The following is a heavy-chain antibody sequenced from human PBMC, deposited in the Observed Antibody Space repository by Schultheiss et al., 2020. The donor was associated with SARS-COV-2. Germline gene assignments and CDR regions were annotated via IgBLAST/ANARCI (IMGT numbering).Heavy chain of an antibody. V-gene: IGHV3-30*03. J-gene: IGHJ6*02. D-gene: IGHD2-2*01. CDR3: ARETYCRTTSCSAKYGMDV. Sequence: GGSLRLSCAASGFTFSSYAMSWVRQAPGKGLEWVAVISYDGSNKYYADSVKGRFTISRDNSKNTLYLQMNSLRAEDTAVYYCARETYCRTTSCSAKYGMDVWGQGTTVTVSS. CDR2: ISYDGSNK. CDR1: GFTFSSYA.